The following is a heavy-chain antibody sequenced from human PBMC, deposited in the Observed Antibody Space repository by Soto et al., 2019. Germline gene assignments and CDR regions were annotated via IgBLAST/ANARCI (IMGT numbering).Heavy chain of an antibody. Sequence: QVQLVQSGAEVKKPGSSVKVSCKASGGTFSSYAISWVRQAPGQGLEWMGGIIPIFGTANYAQKFQGRVTITADESTSTAYMELSSLRSEDTAVYYCASSLGHCSGGSCYPRDYYGMDVWGQGTTVTVSS. CDR1: GGTFSSYA. CDR3: ASSLGHCSGGSCYPRDYYGMDV. CDR2: IIPIFGTA. D-gene: IGHD2-15*01. V-gene: IGHV1-69*12. J-gene: IGHJ6*02.